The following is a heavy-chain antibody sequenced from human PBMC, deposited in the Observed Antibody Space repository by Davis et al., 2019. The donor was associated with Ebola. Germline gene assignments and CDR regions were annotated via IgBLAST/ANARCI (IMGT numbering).Heavy chain of an antibody. CDR2: ITTNTASP. V-gene: IGHV7-4-1*02. CDR1: AYTFTDYA. D-gene: IGHD3-16*01. Sequence: ASVKVSCKASAYTFTDYAINWLRQDPGQRLDWLGWITTNTASPTYARDFSERFVFSLDTSVNTAFLQISNLRAEDTATYYCARGLGALALSWGQGTLVTVSS. CDR3: ARGLGALALS. J-gene: IGHJ4*02.